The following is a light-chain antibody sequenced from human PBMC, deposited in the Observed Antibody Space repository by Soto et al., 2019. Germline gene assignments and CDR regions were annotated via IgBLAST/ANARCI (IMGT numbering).Light chain of an antibody. J-gene: IGKJ4*01. V-gene: IGKV2-30*01. CDR3: MQGTHRPRP. Sequence: DVVMTQSPLSLPVTLGQPASISCRSSQSLLYIDGNTYLNWFHQRPGQSPRRLIYKVSNRDSGVPDRFSGSGSGTDFTLKISRVEAEDVGVYYFMQGTHRPRPVGGATKVEIK. CDR2: KVS. CDR1: QSLLYIDGNTY.